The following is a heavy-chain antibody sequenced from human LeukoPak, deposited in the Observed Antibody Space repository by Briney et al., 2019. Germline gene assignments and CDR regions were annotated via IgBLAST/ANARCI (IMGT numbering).Heavy chain of an antibody. CDR2: FDPEDGET. D-gene: IGHD6-6*01. Sequence: ASVKVSCKVSGYTLTELSMHWVRQARGKGLEWMGGFDPEDGETIYAQKFQGRVTMTEDTSTDTAYMELSSLRSEDTAVYYCATDSQAARHYFDYWGQGTLVTVSS. CDR3: ATDSQAARHYFDY. J-gene: IGHJ4*02. V-gene: IGHV1-24*01. CDR1: GYTLTELS.